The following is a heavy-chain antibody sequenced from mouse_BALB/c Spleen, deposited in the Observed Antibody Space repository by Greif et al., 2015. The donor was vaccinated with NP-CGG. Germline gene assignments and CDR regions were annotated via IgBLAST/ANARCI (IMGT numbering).Heavy chain of an antibody. D-gene: IGHD2-14*01. Sequence: DVKLVESGGGLVKPGGSLKLSCAASGFAFSSYDMSWVRRTPEKRLEWVAYISSGGGSTYYPDSVKGRFTISRDNAKNTLYLQMSSLKSEDTAMYYCARHRRYDEGAMDYWGQGTSVTVSS. CDR3: ARHRRYDEGAMDY. V-gene: IGHV5-12-1*01. J-gene: IGHJ4*01. CDR1: GFAFSSYD. CDR2: ISSGGGST.